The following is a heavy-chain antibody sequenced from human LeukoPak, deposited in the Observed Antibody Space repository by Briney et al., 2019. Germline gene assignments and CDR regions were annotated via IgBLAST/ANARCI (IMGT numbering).Heavy chain of an antibody. CDR2: IIPIFGTA. CDR3: ARAQMYYYDSSGIRLYYFDY. D-gene: IGHD3-22*01. CDR1: GGTFSSYA. V-gene: IGHV1-69*13. Sequence: ASVKVPCKASGGTFSSYAISWVRQAPGQGLEWMGGIIPIFGTANYAQKFQGRVTITADESTSTAYMELSSLRSEDTAVYYCARAQMYYYDSSGIRLYYFDYWGQGTLVTVSS. J-gene: IGHJ4*02.